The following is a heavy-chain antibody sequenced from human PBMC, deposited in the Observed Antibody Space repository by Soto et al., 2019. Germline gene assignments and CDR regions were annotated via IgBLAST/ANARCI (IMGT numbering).Heavy chain of an antibody. Sequence: QVQLVQSGAEVKKPGSSVKVSCRASGGTFSNYAISWVRQAPGQGLEGMGGIVPAFGTPNYAQNLQGRITITADDSTTTVYMDVRSLRSEDTAVYYCARGATIFGVAAYSYYEMEVWGQGTTVTVSS. CDR3: ARGATIFGVAAYSYYEMEV. CDR2: IVPAFGTP. CDR1: GGTFSNYA. J-gene: IGHJ6*02. V-gene: IGHV1-69*01. D-gene: IGHD3-3*01.